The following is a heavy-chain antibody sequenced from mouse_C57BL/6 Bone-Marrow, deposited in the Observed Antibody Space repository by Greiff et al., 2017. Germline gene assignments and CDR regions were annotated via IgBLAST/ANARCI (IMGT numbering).Heavy chain of an antibody. D-gene: IGHD2-5*01. V-gene: IGHV1-26*01. CDR3: ARPAYYSNYWYFDV. CDR2: INPNNGGT. J-gene: IGHJ1*03. CDR1: GYTFTDYY. Sequence: EVQLQQSGPELVKPGASVKISCKASGYTFTDYYMNWVKQSHGKSLEWIGDINPNNGGTSYNQKFKGKATLTVDKSSSTAYMELRSLTSEDSAVYYCARPAYYSNYWYFDVWGTGTTVTVSS.